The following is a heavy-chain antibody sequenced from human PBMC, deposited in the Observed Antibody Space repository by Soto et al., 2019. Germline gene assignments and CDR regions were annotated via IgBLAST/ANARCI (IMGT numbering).Heavy chain of an antibody. CDR1: GASISSSRYY. V-gene: IGHV4-39*01. CDR2: VYYSGNT. Sequence: QLQLQESGPGLVKPSETLSLSCTVSGASISSSRYYWGWIRQPPGKGLEWIGSVYYSGNTYYTPSLKSRVTISVDSSKNELSLRLSSVTAADTAVYYCARQERRGNSYGYYFDYWGQGTLVTVSS. J-gene: IGHJ4*02. D-gene: IGHD5-18*01. CDR3: ARQERRGNSYGYYFDY.